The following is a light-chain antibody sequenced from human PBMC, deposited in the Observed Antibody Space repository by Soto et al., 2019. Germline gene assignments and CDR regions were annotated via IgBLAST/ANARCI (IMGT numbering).Light chain of an antibody. V-gene: IGLV2-14*03. J-gene: IGLJ1*01. Sequence: QSVLTQPASVSGSPGQSITISCTGTSSDVGGYNYVSWYQQHPGKGPKLMIYEVSNRPSGVSNRFSGSKSGNTATLTISGLQAEDEADYYCSPYTSTTTRVFGTGTKV. CDR2: EVS. CDR3: SPYTSTTTRV. CDR1: SSDVGGYNY.